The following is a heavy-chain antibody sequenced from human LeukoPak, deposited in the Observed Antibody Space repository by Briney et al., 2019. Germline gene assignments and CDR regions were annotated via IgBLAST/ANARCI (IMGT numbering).Heavy chain of an antibody. J-gene: IGHJ4*02. CDR2: ISSSGSTI. Sequence: GGSLRLSCAASGFTFSSYEMSWVRQAPGKGLEWVSYISSSGSTIYYADSVKGRFTISRDNAKNPLYLQMNSLRAEDTAVYYCARKTDSGGQGGYWGQGTLVTVSS. CDR3: ARKTDSGGQGGY. D-gene: IGHD3-22*01. CDR1: GFTFSSYE. V-gene: IGHV3-48*03.